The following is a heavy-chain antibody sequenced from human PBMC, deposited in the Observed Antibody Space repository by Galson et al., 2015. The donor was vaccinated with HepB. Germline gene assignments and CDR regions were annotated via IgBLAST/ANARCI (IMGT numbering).Heavy chain of an antibody. CDR2: MNRNTGKT. D-gene: IGHD4-17*01. CDR1: GYTFTPYA. J-gene: IGHJ6*03. V-gene: IGHV1-8*01. CDR3: ARGGDYDDNVNYYYYYMDV. Sequence: SVKVSCTASGYTFTPYAINWVRQAPGQGLEWVGWMNRNTGKTAYAQSFQGRVTMTRNTSISTAYMELSRLIAEDTAVYYCARGGDYDDNVNYYYYYMDVWGKGTTVTVSS.